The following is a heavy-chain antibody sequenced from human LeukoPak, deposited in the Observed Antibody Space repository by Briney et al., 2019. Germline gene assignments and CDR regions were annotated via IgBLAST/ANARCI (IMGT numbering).Heavy chain of an antibody. Sequence: SETLSLTCAVYGGSFSGYYWSWIRQPPGKGLEWIGEINHSGSTNYNPSLKSRVTISVDTSKNQFSLKLSSVTAADTAVYYCARGSRGYTYGWGQGTLVTVSS. V-gene: IGHV4-34*01. CDR2: INHSGST. CDR3: ARGSRGYTYG. CDR1: GGSFSGYY. J-gene: IGHJ4*02. D-gene: IGHD5-18*01.